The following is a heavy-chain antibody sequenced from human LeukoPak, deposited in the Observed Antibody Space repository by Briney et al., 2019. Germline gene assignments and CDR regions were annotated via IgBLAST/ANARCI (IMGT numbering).Heavy chain of an antibody. D-gene: IGHD3-10*01. J-gene: IGHJ4*02. CDR3: ARQNDRYGSGSYYNIPFDY. V-gene: IGHV5-51*01. CDR1: GYSFTSYW. Sequence: GESLKISCKGSGYSFTSYWIGWVRQMPGKGLEWMGIIYPGDSDTRYSPSFQGQVTISADTSISTAYLQWSSLKASDTAMYYCARQNDRYGSGSYYNIPFDYWGQGTLVTVSS. CDR2: IYPGDSDT.